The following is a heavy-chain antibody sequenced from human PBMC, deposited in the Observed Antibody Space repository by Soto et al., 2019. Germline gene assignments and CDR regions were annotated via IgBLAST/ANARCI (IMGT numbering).Heavy chain of an antibody. V-gene: IGHV1-18*01. D-gene: IGHD6-19*01. CDR2: ISVYNGNT. CDR3: AREGAGMYYYYYGMDV. J-gene: IGHJ6*02. CDR1: GYTFTKYG. Sequence: QVQLVQSGAEVKKPGASVKVSCKASGYTFTKYGINWVRQAPGQGLEGMGWISVYNGNTKYAEKLQGRVTVTTDTSTTTAYMELRSLRSDDTAVYYCAREGAGMYYYYYGMDVWGQGTTVTVPS.